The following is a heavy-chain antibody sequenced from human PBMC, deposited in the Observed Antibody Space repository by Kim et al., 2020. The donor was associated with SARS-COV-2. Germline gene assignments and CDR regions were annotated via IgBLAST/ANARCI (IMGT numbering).Heavy chain of an antibody. CDR1: GYTFTSYA. V-gene: IGHV7-4-1*02. CDR3: ARDKSHSSIFGVVIRDGGMDV. D-gene: IGHD3-3*01. CDR2: INTNTGNP. Sequence: ASVKVSCKASGYTFTSYAMNWVRQAPGQGLEWMGWINTNTGNPTYAQGFTGRFVFSLDTSVSTAYLQISSLKAEDTAVYYCARDKSHSSIFGVVIRDGGMDVWGQGTTVTVSS. J-gene: IGHJ6*02.